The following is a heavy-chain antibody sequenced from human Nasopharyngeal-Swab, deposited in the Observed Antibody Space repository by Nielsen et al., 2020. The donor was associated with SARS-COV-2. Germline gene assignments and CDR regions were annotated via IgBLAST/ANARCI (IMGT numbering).Heavy chain of an antibody. CDR1: GGSISSGSYY. CDR2: IYTSGST. Sequence: SCTVSGGSISSGSYYWSWIRQPAGKGLEWIGRIYTSGSTNYNTSLKSRVTISVDTSKNQFSLKLSSVTAADTAVYYCARGLVGDFDLWGRGTLVTVSS. V-gene: IGHV4-61*02. CDR3: ARGLVGDFDL. J-gene: IGHJ2*01. D-gene: IGHD6-6*01.